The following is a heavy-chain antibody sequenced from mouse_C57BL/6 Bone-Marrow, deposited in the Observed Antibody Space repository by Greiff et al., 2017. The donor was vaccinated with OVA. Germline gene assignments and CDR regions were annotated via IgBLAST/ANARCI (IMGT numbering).Heavy chain of an antibody. D-gene: IGHD2-3*01. CDR2: IYPGSGNT. Sequence: VKLMESGAELVRPGASVKLSCKASGYTFTDYYINWVKQRPGQGLEWIARIYPGSGNTYYNEKFKGKATLTAEKSSSTAYMQLSSLTSEDSAVYFCARWGYDGYFYFDYWGQGTTLTVSS. V-gene: IGHV1-76*01. J-gene: IGHJ2*01. CDR3: ARWGYDGYFYFDY. CDR1: GYTFTDYY.